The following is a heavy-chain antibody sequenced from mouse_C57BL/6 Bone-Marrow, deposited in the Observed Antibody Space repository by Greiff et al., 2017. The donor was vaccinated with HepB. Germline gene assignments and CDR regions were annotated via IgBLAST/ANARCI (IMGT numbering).Heavy chain of an antibody. CDR3: ARIPYYYGSSPYYFDD. D-gene: IGHD1-1*01. CDR2: INYDGSST. J-gene: IGHJ2*01. Sequence: EVKVVESEGGLVQPGSSMKLSCTASGFTFSDYYMAWVRQVPEKGLEWVANINYDGSSTYYLDSLKSRFIISRDNAKNILYLQMSSLKSEDTATYYCARIPYYYGSSPYYFDDWGQGTTLTVSS. V-gene: IGHV5-16*01. CDR1: GFTFSDYY.